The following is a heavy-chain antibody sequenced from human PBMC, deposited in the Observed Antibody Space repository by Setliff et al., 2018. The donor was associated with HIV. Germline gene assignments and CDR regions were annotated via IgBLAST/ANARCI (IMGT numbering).Heavy chain of an antibody. CDR2: ISSRGGSV. D-gene: IGHD3-10*01. CDR3: ARVEPGGSQAFDI. J-gene: IGHJ3*02. V-gene: IGHV3-21*01. Sequence: PGGSLRLSCAASGFTFSTSGMNWVRQAPGKGLEWVSSISSRGGSVYYADSVRGRFTISRDNANNLLYLQMNSLRAEDTAVYYCARVEPGGSQAFDIWGQGTMVTVSS. CDR1: GFTFSTSG.